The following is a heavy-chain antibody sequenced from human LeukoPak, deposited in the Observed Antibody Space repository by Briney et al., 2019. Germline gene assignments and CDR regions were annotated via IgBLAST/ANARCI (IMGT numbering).Heavy chain of an antibody. CDR1: GGTFSKYT. CDR3: ARDSSDIRSLIAR. CDR2: ITPLFGTA. J-gene: IGHJ1*01. Sequence: SVKVSCKASGGTFSKYTISWVRQRPGQGLEWMGGITPLFGTANYAQKFQGRVTITADESASTAYMELSSLRSDDTAVYYCARDSSDIRSLIARWGQGTLVTVSS. V-gene: IGHV1-69*13. D-gene: IGHD2-15*01.